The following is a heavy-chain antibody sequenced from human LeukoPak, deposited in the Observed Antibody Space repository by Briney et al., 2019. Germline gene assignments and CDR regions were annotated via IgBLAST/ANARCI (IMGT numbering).Heavy chain of an antibody. D-gene: IGHD3-10*01. Sequence: PGGSLRLSCAASGFTFSSYGMHWVRQAPGKGLEWVAVISYDGSNTYYADSVKGRFTISRDNSKNTLYLQMNSLRAEDTAVYYCAKPYYYGSRSYMDYWGQGTLVTVSS. V-gene: IGHV3-30*18. CDR1: GFTFSSYG. CDR3: AKPYYYGSRSYMDY. CDR2: ISYDGSNT. J-gene: IGHJ4*02.